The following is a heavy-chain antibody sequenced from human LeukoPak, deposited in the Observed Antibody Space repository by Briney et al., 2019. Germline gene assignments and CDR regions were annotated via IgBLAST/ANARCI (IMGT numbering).Heavy chain of an antibody. D-gene: IGHD4-11*01. Sequence: PSETPSLTCTVSGGSISNYYWSWLRQPPGEGLEWIGYIYYSGSTNYNPSLKSRVTISIDTSKNQFSLNLTSVTAANTAVYYCARGGLGGITAYSNYLFDYWGQGTLVTVSS. CDR2: IYYSGST. CDR1: GGSISNYY. V-gene: IGHV4-59*08. CDR3: ARGGLGGITAYSNYLFDY. J-gene: IGHJ4*02.